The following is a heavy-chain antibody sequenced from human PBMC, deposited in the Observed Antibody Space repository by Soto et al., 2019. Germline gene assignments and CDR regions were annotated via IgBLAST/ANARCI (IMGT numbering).Heavy chain of an antibody. CDR2: TSSDGSDK. CDR1: GFNFDNYA. J-gene: IGHJ4*02. D-gene: IGHD6-13*01. V-gene: IGHV3-30*18. CDR3: AKVRIAPAKPFYFDS. Sequence: GGSLRLSCIGSGFNFDNYAFHWFRQAPGTGLEWVAVTSSDGSDKHYADSVRGRFIISRDNSKDTLYLQMDSLQTEDTAVYYCAKVRIAPAKPFYFDSWGQGTLVTVSS.